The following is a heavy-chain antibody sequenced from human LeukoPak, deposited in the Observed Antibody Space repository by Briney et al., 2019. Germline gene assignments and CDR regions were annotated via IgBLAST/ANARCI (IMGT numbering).Heavy chain of an antibody. V-gene: IGHV1-8*03. CDR1: GYTFTSYD. Sequence: TSVKVSSKASGYTFTSYDINWVRQATGQGLEWMGWMNPNSGNTGYAQKFQGRVTITRNTSISTAYMELSSLRSEDTAVYYCARAIRYCSGGSCYYWFDPWGQGTLVTVSS. CDR3: ARAIRYCSGGSCYYWFDP. J-gene: IGHJ5*02. CDR2: MNPNSGNT. D-gene: IGHD2-15*01.